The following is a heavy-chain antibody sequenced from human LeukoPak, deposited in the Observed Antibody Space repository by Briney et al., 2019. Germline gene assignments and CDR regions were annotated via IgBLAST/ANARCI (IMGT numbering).Heavy chain of an antibody. CDR2: IYHSGST. V-gene: IGHV4-38-2*02. CDR3: AREGEYSYGYYYYYYMDV. Sequence: SETLSLTCAVSGYSISSGYYWGWIRQPPGKGLEWIGSIYHSGSTYYNPSLKSRVTISADTSKNQFSLKLSSVTAADTAVYYCAREGEYSYGYYYYYYMDVWGKGTTVTVSS. D-gene: IGHD5-18*01. CDR1: GYSISSGYY. J-gene: IGHJ6*03.